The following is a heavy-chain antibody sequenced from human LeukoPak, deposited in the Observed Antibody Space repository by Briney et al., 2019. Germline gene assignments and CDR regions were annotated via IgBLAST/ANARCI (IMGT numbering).Heavy chain of an antibody. V-gene: IGHV4-34*01. Sequence: SETLSLTCAVYGGSFSGYYWSWIRQPPGKGLEWIGEINHSGSTNYNPSLKSRVTISVDTSKNQFSLKLSSVTAADTAVYYCARPSGYGSGSYYGHDAFDIWGQGTMVTVSS. D-gene: IGHD3-10*01. CDR3: ARPSGYGSGSYYGHDAFDI. J-gene: IGHJ3*02. CDR2: INHSGST. CDR1: GGSFSGYY.